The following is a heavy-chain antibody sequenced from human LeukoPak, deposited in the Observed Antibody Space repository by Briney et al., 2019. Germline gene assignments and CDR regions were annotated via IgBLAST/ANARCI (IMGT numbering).Heavy chain of an antibody. J-gene: IGHJ4*02. Sequence: GGSLRLSCAASGFTFSSYAMHWIRQAPGKGLEWVAVISYDGSNKYYADSVKGRFTISRDNSKNTLYLQMNSLRAEDTAVYYCARTPPNDNWNPYYFDYWGQGTLVTVSS. D-gene: IGHD1-20*01. CDR2: ISYDGSNK. CDR3: ARTPPNDNWNPYYFDY. CDR1: GFTFSSYA. V-gene: IGHV3-30-3*01.